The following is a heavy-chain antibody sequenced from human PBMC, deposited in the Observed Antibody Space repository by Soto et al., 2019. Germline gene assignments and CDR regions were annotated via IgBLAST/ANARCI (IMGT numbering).Heavy chain of an antibody. CDR1: GGSISSGDYY. CDR3: ARDKAGGRWFDP. J-gene: IGHJ5*02. V-gene: IGHV4-30-4*01. Sequence: LSLTCTVSGGSISSGDYYWSWIRQPPGKGLEWIGYIYYSGSTYYNPSLKSRVTISVDTSKNQFSLKLSSVTAADTAVYYCARDKAGGRWFDPWGQGTLVTVSS. CDR2: IYYSGST. D-gene: IGHD6-19*01.